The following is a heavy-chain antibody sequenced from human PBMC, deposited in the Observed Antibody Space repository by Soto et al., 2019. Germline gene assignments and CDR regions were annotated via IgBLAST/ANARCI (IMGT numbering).Heavy chain of an antibody. CDR2: ISYDGSNK. V-gene: IGHV3-30*18. CDR1: GFNFRRYG. Sequence: PGGSLRLSCAASGFNFRRYGMHWLHQAPGKGLEWVAVISYDGSNKYYADSVKGRFTISRDDSKNTLNLQMNSLRGEDTAMYYCAKDSVEGGDIVVMVYASNWFDPWGQGTLVTVSS. J-gene: IGHJ5*02. D-gene: IGHD2-8*01. CDR3: AKDSVEGGDIVVMVYASNWFDP.